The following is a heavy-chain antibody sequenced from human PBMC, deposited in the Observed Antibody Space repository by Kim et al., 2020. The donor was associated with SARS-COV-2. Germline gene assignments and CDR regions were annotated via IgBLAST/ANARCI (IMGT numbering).Heavy chain of an antibody. V-gene: IGHV3-72*01. Sequence: AASVQGRFTISREDSKGILYLQMDSLKAEDTAVYYCARGGPVWNYYFESWGRGTLVTVS. CDR3: ARGGPVWNYYFES. D-gene: IGHD1-7*01. J-gene: IGHJ4*02.